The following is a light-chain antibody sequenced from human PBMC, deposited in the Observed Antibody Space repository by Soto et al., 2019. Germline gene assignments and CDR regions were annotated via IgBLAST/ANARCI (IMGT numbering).Light chain of an antibody. CDR1: QSVSSN. Sequence: EIVLTQSPGTLSLSPGERATLSCRASQSVSSNLAWYQQKPGQAPRLLIYGASTRATGIPARFSGSGSGTEFTLTISSLQSEDFAVYYCQQRSNWPRLTFGGGTKVDIK. J-gene: IGKJ4*01. CDR3: QQRSNWPRLT. V-gene: IGKV3-15*01. CDR2: GAS.